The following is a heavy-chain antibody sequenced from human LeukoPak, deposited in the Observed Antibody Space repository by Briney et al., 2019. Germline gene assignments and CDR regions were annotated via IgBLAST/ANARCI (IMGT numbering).Heavy chain of an antibody. CDR1: GYTFTGYY. Sequence: ASVKVSCKASGYTFTGYYMHWVRQAPGQGLEWMGWINPNSGGTNYAQKFQGRVTMTRDTSISTAYMELSRLRSDDTAVYYGAREVNVDYRYNCFDPWGREPWSPSPQ. V-gene: IGHV1-2*02. CDR3: AREVNVDYRYNCFDP. CDR2: INPNSGGT. J-gene: IGHJ5*02. D-gene: IGHD4-17*01.